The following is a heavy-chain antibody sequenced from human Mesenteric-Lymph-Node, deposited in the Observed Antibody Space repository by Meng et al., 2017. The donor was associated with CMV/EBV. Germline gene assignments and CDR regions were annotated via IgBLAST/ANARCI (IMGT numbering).Heavy chain of an antibody. V-gene: IGHV3-30-3*01. D-gene: IGHD4-23*01. J-gene: IGHJ4*02. CDR2: IGIDGNNK. CDR3: ARDAGRADGVNYYFDF. CDR1: GFTFSSYA. Sequence: GESLKISCAASGFTFSSYAMHWVRQAPDKGLEWVVFIGIDGNNKYYADSVKGRFTVSRDNSNSTVFLQIDSLSHEDTAIYYCARDAGRADGVNYYFDFWGQGTLVTVSS.